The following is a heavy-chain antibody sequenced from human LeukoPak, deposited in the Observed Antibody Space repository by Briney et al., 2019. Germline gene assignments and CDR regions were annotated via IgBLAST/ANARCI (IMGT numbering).Heavy chain of an antibody. CDR1: GYSISSGYY. CDR3: ARLGSHYGSGFD. J-gene: IGHJ4*02. CDR2: IYHSGST. Sequence: PSETLSLTCTVSGYSISSGYYWGWIRQPPGKGLEWIGSIYHSGSTYYNPSLKSRVTISVDTSKNQFSLKLSSVTAADTAVYYCARLGSHYGSGFDWGQGTLVTVSS. D-gene: IGHD3-10*01. V-gene: IGHV4-38-2*02.